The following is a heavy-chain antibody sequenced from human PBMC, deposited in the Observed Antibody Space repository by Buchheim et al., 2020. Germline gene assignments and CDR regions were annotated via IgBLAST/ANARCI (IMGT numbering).Heavy chain of an antibody. D-gene: IGHD2-15*01. CDR2: IYNSGST. CDR1: GGSISSGDYY. V-gene: IGHV4-30-4*01. CDR3: ARDFRYCSDGICLRYYYAMDV. J-gene: IGHJ6*02. Sequence: QVQLQESGPGLVKPSQTLSLICTVSGGSISSGDYYWSWIRQPAGKGLGWIGYIYNSGSTYYNPSLRSRLNISVDTSKNKFFLRLSSVTAADTAVYFCARDFRYCSDGICLRYYYAMDVWGQGTT.